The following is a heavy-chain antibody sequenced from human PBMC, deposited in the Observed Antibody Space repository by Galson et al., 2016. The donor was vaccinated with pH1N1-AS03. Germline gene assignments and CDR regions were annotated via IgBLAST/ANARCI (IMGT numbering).Heavy chain of an antibody. J-gene: IGHJ4*02. CDR1: GFTFRSYG. V-gene: IGHV3-30*03. CDR2: ISYDENKK. Sequence: SLRLSCAASGFTFRSYGMHWVRQTPGKGLQWVAVISYDENKKLYADSVRGRSTISRDNSKNTLYLQMNSLRPEDTAVYFCARSQSFYVDYFDNWGQGTLVTVSS. D-gene: IGHD3-10*02. CDR3: ARSQSFYVDYFDN.